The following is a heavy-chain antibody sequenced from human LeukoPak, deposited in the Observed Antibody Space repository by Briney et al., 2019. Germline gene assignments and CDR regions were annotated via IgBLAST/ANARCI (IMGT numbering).Heavy chain of an antibody. J-gene: IGHJ3*02. V-gene: IGHV3-48*03. Sequence: GGSLRLSCAASGFTFSSYEMNWVRQAPGKGLEWVSYISSSGSTIYYADSVKGRFTISRDNAKNSLYLQMNSLRAEDTAVYYCARALSDVVSTAFDIWGQGTMVTVSS. CDR2: ISSSGSTI. CDR1: GFTFSSYE. CDR3: ARALSDVVSTAFDI.